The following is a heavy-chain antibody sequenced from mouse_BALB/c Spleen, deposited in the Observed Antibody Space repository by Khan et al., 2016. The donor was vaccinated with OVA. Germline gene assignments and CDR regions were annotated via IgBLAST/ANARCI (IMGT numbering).Heavy chain of an antibody. D-gene: IGHD1-1*01. Sequence: QVQLMQSGAELAKPGASVKMSCRASGYTFTNYWMHWVKQTPGQGLEWIGYINPSTGYTEYNEQFKDKFTLTVDKSSSTAYMQLSSLKSEDFAVYYCVTHSTSYAYFDYWGEGTLVTVSA. CDR2: INPSTGYT. CDR1: GYTFTNYW. CDR3: VTHSTSYAYFDY. V-gene: IGHV1-7*01. J-gene: IGHJ3*01.